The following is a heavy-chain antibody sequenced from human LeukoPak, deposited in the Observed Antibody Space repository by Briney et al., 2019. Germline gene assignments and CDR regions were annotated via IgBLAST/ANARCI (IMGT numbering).Heavy chain of an antibody. CDR2: IYPGDSDT. Sequence: GESLKISCKGSGYSFTSYWIGWVRQMPGKGLEWMGIIYPGDSDTRYSPSFQGQVTISADKSICTAYLQWSSLKASDTAMYYCARHLLGGNYYYYGMDVWGQGTTVTVSS. D-gene: IGHD3-10*01. J-gene: IGHJ6*02. V-gene: IGHV5-51*01. CDR3: ARHLLGGNYYYYGMDV. CDR1: GYSFTSYW.